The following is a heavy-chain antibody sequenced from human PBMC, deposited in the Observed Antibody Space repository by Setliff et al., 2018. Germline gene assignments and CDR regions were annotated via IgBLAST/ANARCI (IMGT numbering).Heavy chain of an antibody. CDR1: GGSISSAGNY. J-gene: IGHJ4*02. CDR3: ARRHCSGGSCYSLNYFDY. D-gene: IGHD2-15*01. Sequence: SETLSLTCTVSGGSISSAGNYWSWIRQHPGKGPEWIGYIYYSGSTFYNPSLTSRVIISLDTSKNQFSLKLSSVTAADTAVYYCARRHCSGGSCYSLNYFDYWGQGTLVTVSS. CDR2: IYYSGST. V-gene: IGHV4-31*03.